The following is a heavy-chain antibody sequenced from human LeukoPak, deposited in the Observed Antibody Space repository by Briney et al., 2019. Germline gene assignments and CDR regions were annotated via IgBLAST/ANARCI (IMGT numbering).Heavy chain of an antibody. D-gene: IGHD1-1*01. CDR2: INPKNGDI. V-gene: IGHV1-2*02. CDR3: LRDVHNWNDDY. CDR1: GYTFTGYN. Sequence: ASVKVSCKASGYTFTGYNMHWVRQAPGQGLEWMGWINPKNGDISYAQKFQGRVTMTRDTSISTAYMELSRLTYDDTAVYFCLRDVHNWNDDYWGQGTLVTVSS. J-gene: IGHJ4*02.